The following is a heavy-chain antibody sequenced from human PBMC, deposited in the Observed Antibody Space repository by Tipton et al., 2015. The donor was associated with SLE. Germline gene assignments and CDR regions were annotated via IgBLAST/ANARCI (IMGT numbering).Heavy chain of an antibody. V-gene: IGHV3-23*01. CDR1: GFTFSSYA. Sequence: SLRLSCAASGFTFSSYAMSWVRQAPGKGLEWVSAISGSGGSTYYADSVKGRFTISRDNSKNTLYLQMNSLRAEDTAVYYCAKAPITNFGVVIMAWYFDLWGRGTLVTVSS. CDR2: ISGSGGST. D-gene: IGHD3-3*01. J-gene: IGHJ2*01. CDR3: AKAPITNFGVVIMAWYFDL.